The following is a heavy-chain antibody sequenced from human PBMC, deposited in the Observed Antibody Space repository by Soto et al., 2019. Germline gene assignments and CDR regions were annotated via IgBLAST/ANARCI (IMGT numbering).Heavy chain of an antibody. J-gene: IGHJ4*02. D-gene: IGHD4-17*01. CDR1: GFTFSSYA. CDR3: AKGQFDYGDLFDY. CDR2: ISGSGGST. Sequence: EVQLLESGGGLVQPGGSLRLSCAASGFTFSSYAMSWARQAPGKGLEWVSAISGSGGSTYYADSVKGRFTISRDNSKDTLYLQMNSLRAEDTAVYYCAKGQFDYGDLFDYCGQGTMVTVSS. V-gene: IGHV3-23*01.